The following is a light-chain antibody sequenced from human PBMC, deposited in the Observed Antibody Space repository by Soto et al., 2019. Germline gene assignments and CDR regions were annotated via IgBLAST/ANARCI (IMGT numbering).Light chain of an antibody. CDR2: GAS. CDR1: QGVRSY. J-gene: IGKJ1*01. Sequence: IQLTQSPSSLSASVGDRVTITCRASQGVRSYLAWFQQRPGKAPKLLIFGASTLQNGVPARFSGGGFGTEFTLTITSLQPEDFATYYCHQVYTYPRPFGQGTKVDIK. V-gene: IGKV1-9*01. CDR3: HQVYTYPRP.